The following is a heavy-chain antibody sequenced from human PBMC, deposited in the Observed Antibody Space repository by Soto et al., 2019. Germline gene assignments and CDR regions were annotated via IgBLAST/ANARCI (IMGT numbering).Heavy chain of an antibody. D-gene: IGHD2-15*01. Sequence: QVQLVQSGAEVNKPGSSVKVSCKASGGTFNSYALTWVRQAPGHGLEWMGGIIPIFRSTNYAQKFQGRGTNTAHRSTSTDYMELSILRSDDTAVYFCARVLHPPYCSDWRSLYWYFHLWGSGTLGTVSS. CDR1: GGTFNSYA. CDR3: ARVLHPPYCSDWRSLYWYFHL. V-gene: IGHV1-69*06. J-gene: IGHJ2*01. CDR2: IIPIFRST.